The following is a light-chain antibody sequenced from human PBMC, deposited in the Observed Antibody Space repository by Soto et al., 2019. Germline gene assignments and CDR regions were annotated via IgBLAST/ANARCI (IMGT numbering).Light chain of an antibody. J-gene: IGKJ5*01. Sequence: DIVMTQSPDSLAVSLGERATINCKSSQSVLYSTNNKNYLAWYQQKPGQPPKLLTYWASIRESGVPDRFSGSGSGTDFTLTISSLQAEDVAVYYCQQYYSTPITFGQGTRLEIK. CDR2: WAS. CDR3: QQYYSTPIT. CDR1: QSVLYSTNNKNY. V-gene: IGKV4-1*01.